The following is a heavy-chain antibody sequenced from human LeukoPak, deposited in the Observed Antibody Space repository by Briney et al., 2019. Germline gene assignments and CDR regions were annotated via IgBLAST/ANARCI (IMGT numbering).Heavy chain of an antibody. CDR2: ISGSGGST. Sequence: GSLRVSCAASGFTFSSYAMGWVRQAPGKGLEWVSAISGSGGSTYYADSVKGRFTISRDNSKNTLYLQMNSLRAEDTAVYYCAKVTSGDYVDYWGQGTLVTVSS. D-gene: IGHD3-3*01. V-gene: IGHV3-23*01. J-gene: IGHJ4*02. CDR1: GFTFSSYA. CDR3: AKVTSGDYVDY.